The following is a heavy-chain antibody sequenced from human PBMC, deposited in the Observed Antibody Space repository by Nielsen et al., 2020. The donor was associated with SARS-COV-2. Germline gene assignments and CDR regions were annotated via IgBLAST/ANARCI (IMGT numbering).Heavy chain of an antibody. V-gene: IGHV3-21*01. D-gene: IGHD6-19*01. J-gene: IGHJ6*02. Sequence: GESLKISCAASGFTFSSYSMNWVRQAPGKGLEWVSSISSSSSYIYYADSVKGRFTISRDNAKNSLYLQMNSLRAEDTAVYYCARDWDSSGWYYQYYYYGMDVWGQGTTVTVSS. CDR2: ISSSSSYI. CDR1: GFTFSSYS. CDR3: ARDWDSSGWYYQYYYYGMDV.